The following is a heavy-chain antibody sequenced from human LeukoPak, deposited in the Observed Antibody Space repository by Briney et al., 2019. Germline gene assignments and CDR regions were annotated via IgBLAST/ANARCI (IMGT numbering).Heavy chain of an antibody. V-gene: IGHV1-2*06. CDR1: GYTFTGYY. D-gene: IGHD4-17*01. CDR2: INPNSGGT. CDR3: ARRYDHGDFLLGN. Sequence: ASVKVSCKASGYTFTGYYMHWVRQAPGQGLEWMGRINPNSGGTNYAQKFQGRVTMTRDTSISTAYMELSRLRSDDTAVYYCARRYDHGDFLLGNWGQGTLVTVSS. J-gene: IGHJ4*02.